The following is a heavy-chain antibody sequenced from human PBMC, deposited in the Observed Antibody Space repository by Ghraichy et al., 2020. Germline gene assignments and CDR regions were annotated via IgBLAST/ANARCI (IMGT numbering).Heavy chain of an antibody. J-gene: IGHJ6*02. CDR3: ARESEEHDYGDSYYYYGMDV. V-gene: IGHV3-11*01. CDR1: GFTFSDYY. CDR2: ISSSGSTI. D-gene: IGHD4-17*01. Sequence: LSLTCAASGFTFSDYYMSWIRQAPGKGLEWVSYISSSGSTIYYADSVKGRFTISRDNAKNSLYLQMNSLRAEDTAVYYCARESEEHDYGDSYYYYGMDVWGQGTTVTVSS.